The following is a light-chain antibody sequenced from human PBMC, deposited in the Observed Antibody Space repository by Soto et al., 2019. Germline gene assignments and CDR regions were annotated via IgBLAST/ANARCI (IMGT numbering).Light chain of an antibody. V-gene: IGKV3-20*01. CDR2: GAS. J-gene: IGKJ2*01. CDR1: QSVSASY. Sequence: EIVLTQSPGTLSLSPGERATLSCRASQSVSASYFAWYQRKPGQAPRLLIYGASSRATGIPDRFSGSGSGTDFTLTISRLEPEDFAVYYCQQYGLSPYTFGQGTKLEI. CDR3: QQYGLSPYT.